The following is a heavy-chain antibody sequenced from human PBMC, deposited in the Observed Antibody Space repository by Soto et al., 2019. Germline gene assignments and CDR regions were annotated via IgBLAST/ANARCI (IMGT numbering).Heavy chain of an antibody. V-gene: IGHV4-38-2*02. CDR1: GYSISSGYY. CDR3: AREGRWEAARQGFDY. CDR2: IYHSGST. J-gene: IGHJ4*02. D-gene: IGHD6-6*01. Sequence: SETLSLTCAVSGYSISSGYYWGWIRQPPGKGLEWIGSIYHSGSTYYNPSLKSRVTISVDTSKNQFSLKLSSVTAADTAVYYCAREGRWEAARQGFDYWGQGTLVTVSS.